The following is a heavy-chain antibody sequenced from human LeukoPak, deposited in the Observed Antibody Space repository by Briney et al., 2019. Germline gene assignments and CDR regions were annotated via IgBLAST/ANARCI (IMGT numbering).Heavy chain of an antibody. D-gene: IGHD2-21*02. V-gene: IGHV3-11*01. J-gene: IGHJ4*02. Sequence: PGGSLRLSCAASGFTFSDYYMSWNRQAPGKGLEWVSYISSSGSTIYYADSVKGRFTISRDNAKNSLYLQMNSLRAEDTALYYCARLTYCGGDCSYFDYWGQGTLVTVSS. CDR3: ARLTYCGGDCSYFDY. CDR1: GFTFSDYY. CDR2: ISSSGSTI.